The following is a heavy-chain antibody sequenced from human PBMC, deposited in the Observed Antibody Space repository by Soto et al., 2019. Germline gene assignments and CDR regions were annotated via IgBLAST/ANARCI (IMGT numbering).Heavy chain of an antibody. J-gene: IGHJ4*02. CDR2: ISYDGSNK. D-gene: IGHD4-17*01. Sequence: PGGSLRLSCAASGFTFSSYAMHWVRQAPGKGLEWVAVISYDGSNKYYADSVKGRFTISRDNSKNTLYLQMNSLRAEDTAVYYCARAPSYGDYERSIPGPLPPETYSFVYWGQGTLVTVSS. V-gene: IGHV3-30-3*01. CDR1: GFTFSSYA. CDR3: ARAPSYGDYERSIPGPLPPETYSFVY.